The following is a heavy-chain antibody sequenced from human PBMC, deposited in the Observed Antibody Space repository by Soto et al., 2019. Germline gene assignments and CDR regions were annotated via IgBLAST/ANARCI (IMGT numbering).Heavy chain of an antibody. CDR2: ISYDGSKK. V-gene: IGHV3-30-3*01. CDR3: ARDFRGYYDSSGYWEGPDY. D-gene: IGHD3-22*01. Sequence: QVQLVESGGGVVQPGRSLRLSCAASGFTFSSYAMHWVRQPPGKGLEWVAVISYDGSKKYNADSVKGRFTISRDNSKNTLYLQLHSLRAEDTAVYYCARDFRGYYDSSGYWEGPDYWGQGTLVTVSS. CDR1: GFTFSSYA. J-gene: IGHJ4*02.